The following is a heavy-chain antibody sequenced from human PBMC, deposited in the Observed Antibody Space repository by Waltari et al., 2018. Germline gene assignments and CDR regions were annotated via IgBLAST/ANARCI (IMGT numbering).Heavy chain of an antibody. D-gene: IGHD1-7*01. CDR2: INSSTGGA. J-gene: IGHJ3*02. V-gene: IGHV1-2*02. Sequence: QIQIMQSGAEVKKPGASVKVSCQASGYTFPAYYIHWARQAPGQGLEWMGWINSSTGGADCAQSFQGRVTVTRDTSISTVYMELSGLTSDDTAVYYCAREALGGTKAFDMWGQGTMVTVSS. CDR1: GYTFPAYY. CDR3: AREALGGTKAFDM.